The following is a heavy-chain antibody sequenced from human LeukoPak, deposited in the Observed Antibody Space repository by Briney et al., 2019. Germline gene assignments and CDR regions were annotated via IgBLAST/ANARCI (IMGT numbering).Heavy chain of an antibody. V-gene: IGHV1-18*01. CDR3: AGLRRSPYDAFDI. CDR2: ISAYNGNT. Sequence: ASVKVSCKASGYTFTSYGISWVRQAPGQGLEWMGWISAYNGNTNYAQKLQGRVTMTTDTSTSTAYMELRSLRSGDTAVYYCAGLRRSPYDAFDIWGQGTMVTVSS. J-gene: IGHJ3*02. CDR1: GYTFTSYG.